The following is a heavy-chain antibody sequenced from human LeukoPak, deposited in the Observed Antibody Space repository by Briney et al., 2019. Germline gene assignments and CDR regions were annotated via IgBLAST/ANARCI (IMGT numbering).Heavy chain of an antibody. V-gene: IGHV4-4*02. CDR1: GGSISSSNW. J-gene: IGHJ5*02. D-gene: IGHD2-2*02. Sequence: SGTLSLTCAVSGGSISSSNWWSWVRQPPGQGLEWIGEIYHSGSTNYNPSLKSRVTISVDKSKNQFSLKLSSVTAADTAVYYCARVQYQLLYEGWFDPWSQGTLVTVSS. CDR2: IYHSGST. CDR3: ARVQYQLLYEGWFDP.